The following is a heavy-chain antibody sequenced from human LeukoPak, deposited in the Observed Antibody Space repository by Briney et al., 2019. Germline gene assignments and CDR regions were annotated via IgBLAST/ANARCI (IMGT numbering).Heavy chain of an antibody. J-gene: IGHJ3*02. CDR2: ISYDGSNK. Sequence: GGSLRLSCAASGFTFSSYAMHWARQAPGKGLEWVAVISYDGSNKYYADSVKGRFTISRDNSKNTLYLQMNSLRAEDTAVYYCARVGIVATIRGAFDIWGQGTMVTVSS. V-gene: IGHV3-30*04. D-gene: IGHD5-12*01. CDR1: GFTFSSYA. CDR3: ARVGIVATIRGAFDI.